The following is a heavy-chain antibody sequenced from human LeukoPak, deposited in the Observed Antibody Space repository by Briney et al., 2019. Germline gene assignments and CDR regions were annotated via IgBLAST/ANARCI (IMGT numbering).Heavy chain of an antibody. CDR1: GGSFNGYY. CDR3: ARGQFWSGYSI. V-gene: IGHV4-34*01. D-gene: IGHD3-3*02. J-gene: IGHJ4*02. CDR2: INHRRST. Sequence: SETLSLTCAVYGGSFNGYYWSWIRQPPGKGLKWIGEINHRRSTNYNPSLKSRVTMSVDTSKNQFTLNLSSVTAADTAVYYCARGQFWSGYSIWGQGTLVTVSS.